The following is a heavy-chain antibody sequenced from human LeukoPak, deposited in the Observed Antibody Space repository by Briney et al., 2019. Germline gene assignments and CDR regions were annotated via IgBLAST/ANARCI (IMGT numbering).Heavy chain of an antibody. D-gene: IGHD5-12*01. Sequence: GGSLRLSCAASGFTFSDYYMSWIRQAPGKGLEWVSYISSSSSYTNYADSVRGRFTISRDNAKNSLFLQMNSLRVEDTGVYYCARDGGYSGYDADCWGQGTLVTVSS. CDR2: ISSSSSYT. J-gene: IGHJ4*02. V-gene: IGHV3-11*06. CDR3: ARDGGYSGYDADC. CDR1: GFTFSDYY.